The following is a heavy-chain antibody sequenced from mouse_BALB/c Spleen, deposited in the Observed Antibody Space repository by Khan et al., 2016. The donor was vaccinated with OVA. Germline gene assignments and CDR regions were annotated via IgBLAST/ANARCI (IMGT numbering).Heavy chain of an antibody. CDR1: GYTFTDYY. CDR2: IYPGSGNT. V-gene: IGHV1-77*01. CDR3: ARSGIGSFAY. Sequence: QVQLQQPGAELARPGASVKLSCKASGYTFTDYYINWVKQRTGQGLEWIGEIYPGSGNTYYNEKFKDKATLTADKSSSTAFMQLNSLTSEVSSVYFCARSGIGSFAYWGQGTLVTVSA. D-gene: IGHD2-2*01. J-gene: IGHJ3*01.